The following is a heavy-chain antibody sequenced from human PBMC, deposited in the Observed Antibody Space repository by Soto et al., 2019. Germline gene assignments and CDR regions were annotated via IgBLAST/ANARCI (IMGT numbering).Heavy chain of an antibody. D-gene: IGHD3-3*01. Sequence: EVQLVESGGGLVQPGGSLRLSCAASGFTFSSYWMHWVRQAPGKGLVWVSRINSDGSSTSYADSVKGRFTISRDNAKNTLYLQMNSLRAEDTAVYYCARVTFYRTYYDFWSGYYLDYWGQGTLVTVSS. CDR1: GFTFSSYW. CDR2: INSDGSST. V-gene: IGHV3-74*01. CDR3: ARVTFYRTYYDFWSGYYLDY. J-gene: IGHJ4*02.